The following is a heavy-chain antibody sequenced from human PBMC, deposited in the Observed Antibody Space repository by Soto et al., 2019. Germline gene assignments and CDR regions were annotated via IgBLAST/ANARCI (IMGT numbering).Heavy chain of an antibody. J-gene: IGHJ6*02. CDR2: IYHSGST. CDR1: GGCISSSNW. V-gene: IGHV4-4*02. CDR3: ASEYSSSWSGYYYYGMDV. D-gene: IGHD6-13*01. Sequence: SETLSLTCAVSGGCISSSNWWSWVRQPPGEGLEWIGEIYHSGSTNYNRSLKSRVTISVDKSKNQFSLKLRSVAAADTAVYNSASEYSSSWSGYYYYGMDVWGQGTTVTV.